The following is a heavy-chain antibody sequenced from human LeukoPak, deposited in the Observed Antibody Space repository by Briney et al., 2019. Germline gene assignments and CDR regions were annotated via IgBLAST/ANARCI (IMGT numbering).Heavy chain of an antibody. CDR1: ADTFSSHG. CDR2: IIPLLDVT. Sequence: SVKVSCKASADTFSSHGITWVRQAPGQGLERVGRIIPLLDVTNSPQKFQDRVTLTADKSTNTAYMELTSLRYDDTAVYYCARVSAYGSPFDFWGQGTLVTVSS. V-gene: IGHV1-69*04. D-gene: IGHD5-12*01. CDR3: ARVSAYGSPFDF. J-gene: IGHJ4*02.